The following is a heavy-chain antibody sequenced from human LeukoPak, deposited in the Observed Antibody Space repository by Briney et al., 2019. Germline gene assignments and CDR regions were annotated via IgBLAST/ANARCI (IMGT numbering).Heavy chain of an antibody. Sequence: GGSLRLSCAASGFTVSSNYMSRVRQAPGKGLEWVSVIYSGGSTYYADSVKGRFTISRDNSKNTLYLQMNSLRAEDTAVYYCARDGTVNDAFDIWGQGTMVTVSS. J-gene: IGHJ3*02. CDR2: IYSGGST. CDR3: ARDGTVNDAFDI. V-gene: IGHV3-53*01. D-gene: IGHD1-1*01. CDR1: GFTVSSNY.